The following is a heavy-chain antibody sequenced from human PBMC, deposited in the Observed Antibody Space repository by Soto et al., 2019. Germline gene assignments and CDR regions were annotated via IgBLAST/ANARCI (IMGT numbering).Heavy chain of an antibody. J-gene: IGHJ4*02. V-gene: IGHV5-51*01. CDR3: ARRRDGYNSAFDY. Sequence: GESLKISCQGSGYSFSNYWIGWVRQMPGKGLEWMGVIYPGDSDTRYSPSFRGQVTISADKSISTAYLQWGSLKASDSAIYYCARRRDGYNSAFDYWGQGTLVTVSS. CDR2: IYPGDSDT. D-gene: IGHD5-12*01. CDR1: GYSFSNYW.